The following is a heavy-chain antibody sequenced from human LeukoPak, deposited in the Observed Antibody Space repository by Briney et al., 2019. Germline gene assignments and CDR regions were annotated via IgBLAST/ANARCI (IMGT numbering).Heavy chain of an antibody. Sequence: GGSLRLSCAASGFTFSSYSMNWVRQAPGKGLEWVSSISSSSSYIYYADSVKGRFTISRDNAKNSLYLQTNSLRAEDTAVYYCARAGVGHNEEPTDYWGQGTLVTVSS. J-gene: IGHJ4*02. D-gene: IGHD1-14*01. CDR1: GFTFSSYS. V-gene: IGHV3-21*01. CDR3: ARAGVGHNEEPTDY. CDR2: ISSSSSYI.